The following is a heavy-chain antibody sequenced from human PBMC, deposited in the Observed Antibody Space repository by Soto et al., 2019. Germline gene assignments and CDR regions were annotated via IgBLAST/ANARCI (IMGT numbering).Heavy chain of an antibody. CDR1: GYTFSTYG. V-gene: IGHV1-18*01. Sequence: ASVKVSCKASGYTFSTYGITWVRQAPGQGLDWMGWINPLKGDTKSAANFQDRVTMTTDISTRTAYMELRSLRSDDTAVYYCARVKVPAAILGAFDLWGQGTLVTVSS. CDR2: INPLKGDT. D-gene: IGHD2-2*02. J-gene: IGHJ3*01. CDR3: ARVKVPAAILGAFDL.